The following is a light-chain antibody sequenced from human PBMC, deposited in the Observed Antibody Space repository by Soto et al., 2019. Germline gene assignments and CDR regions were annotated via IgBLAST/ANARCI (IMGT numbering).Light chain of an antibody. V-gene: IGLV1-47*02. Sequence: QSVLTQPPSASGTPGQRVTISCSGSSSNIGSNYVYWYQQLPGTAPKLLIYSNNQRPSGVPDRFSGSQSGTSASLAIRGLRSEDEADYYCAAWDDSLSGWVFGGGTKLTVL. CDR2: SNN. CDR3: AAWDDSLSGWV. CDR1: SSNIGSNY. J-gene: IGLJ3*02.